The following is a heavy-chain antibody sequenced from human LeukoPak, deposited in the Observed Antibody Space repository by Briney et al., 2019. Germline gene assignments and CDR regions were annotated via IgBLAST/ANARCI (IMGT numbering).Heavy chain of an antibody. Sequence: PGGSLRLSCAASGFTFSSYAMSWVRQAPGKGLECVSAISGSGGSTYYADSVKGRFTISGDNSKSTLYLQMNSLRAEDTAVYYCANPFSTPRSNYYIDVWGKGTTVTVSS. CDR1: GFTFSSYA. J-gene: IGHJ6*03. CDR2: ISGSGGST. D-gene: IGHD2-2*01. CDR3: ANPFSTPRSNYYIDV. V-gene: IGHV3-23*01.